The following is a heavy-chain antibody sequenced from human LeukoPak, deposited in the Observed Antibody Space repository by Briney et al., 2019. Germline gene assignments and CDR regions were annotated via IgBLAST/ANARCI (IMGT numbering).Heavy chain of an antibody. CDR1: GCTLSSYY. J-gene: IGHJ6*02. V-gene: IGHV3-66*02. Sequence: GGSLRLTCAASGCTLSSYYWSWLRQARGKGLEGVSVIYSCGSTYYDDSVKGLFTTSRDNSKNTLYLQMNSLRAEDTAVYYCARSTWGSRRYYYYGMDVWGQGPTVTVSS. CDR2: IYSCGST. CDR3: ARSTWGSRRYYYYGMDV. D-gene: IGHD7-27*01.